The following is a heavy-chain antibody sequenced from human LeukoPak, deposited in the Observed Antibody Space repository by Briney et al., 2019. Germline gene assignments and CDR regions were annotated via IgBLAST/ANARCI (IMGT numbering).Heavy chain of an antibody. Sequence: GGSLRLSCAASGFTFSSYAMHWVRQAPGKGLEWVAVISYDGSNKYYADSVKGRFTISRDNSKNTLYLQMNSLRAEDTAVYYCAKVDDFWSGYYFDYWGQGTLVTVSS. D-gene: IGHD3-3*01. V-gene: IGHV3-30-3*01. CDR2: ISYDGSNK. CDR1: GFTFSSYA. J-gene: IGHJ4*02. CDR3: AKVDDFWSGYYFDY.